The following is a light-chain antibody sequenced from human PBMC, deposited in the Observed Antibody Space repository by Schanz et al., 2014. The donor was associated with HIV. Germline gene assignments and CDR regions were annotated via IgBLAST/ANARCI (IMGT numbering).Light chain of an antibody. CDR3: QQYDTYSRT. CDR1: QSVSSRN. V-gene: IGKV3-20*01. J-gene: IGKJ1*01. CDR2: GAS. Sequence: EIVLTQSPGTLSLSPGERATLSCRASQSVSSRNLAWYQQKPGQAPRLLIYGASSRATGIPDRFSGSGSGTDFTLTISSLQPDDFATYYCQQYDTYSRTFGQGTKVEIK.